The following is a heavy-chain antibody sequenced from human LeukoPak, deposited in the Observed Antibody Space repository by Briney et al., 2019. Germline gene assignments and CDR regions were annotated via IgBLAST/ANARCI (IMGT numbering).Heavy chain of an antibody. V-gene: IGHV4-59*08. CDR1: GGSISSYY. CDR3: ARSGELPKFDY. CDR2: IYYSGST. J-gene: IGHJ4*02. Sequence: KPSETLSLTCTVSGGSISSYYWSWIRQPPGKGLEWIGYIYYSGSTNYNPSLKSRVTISVDTSKNQFSLKLSSETAADTAVYYCARSGELPKFDYWGQGTLVTVSS. D-gene: IGHD1-26*01.